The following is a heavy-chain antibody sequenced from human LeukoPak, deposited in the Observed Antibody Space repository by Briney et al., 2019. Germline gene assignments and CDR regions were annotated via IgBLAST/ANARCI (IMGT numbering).Heavy chain of an antibody. V-gene: IGHV4-59*01. Sequence: PSETLSLTCTVSGGSISSYYWSWIRQPPGKGLEWIGYIYYSGSTNYNPSLKSRVTISVDTSKNQFSLKLSPVTAADTAVYYCARVQTGTGDIDYWGQGTLVTVSS. CDR2: IYYSGST. CDR1: GGSISSYY. D-gene: IGHD1-7*01. CDR3: ARVQTGTGDIDY. J-gene: IGHJ4*02.